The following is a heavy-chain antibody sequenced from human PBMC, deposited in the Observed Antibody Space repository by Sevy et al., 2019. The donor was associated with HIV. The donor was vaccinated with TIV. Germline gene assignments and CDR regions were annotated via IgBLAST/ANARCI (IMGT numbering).Heavy chain of an antibody. CDR2: IVGNGVSA. CDR3: AREESCGGACYYFDH. CDR1: GFTFEEFG. V-gene: IGHV3-20*04. Sequence: GGSLRLSCAASGFTFEEFGMSWVRQRPGKGLEWVCGIVGNGVSAGCADSMKGRFTISRDNAKNSLYLEMNSLRIEDTASYFCAREESCGGACYYFDHWGHGILVTVSS. D-gene: IGHD2-21*02. J-gene: IGHJ4*01.